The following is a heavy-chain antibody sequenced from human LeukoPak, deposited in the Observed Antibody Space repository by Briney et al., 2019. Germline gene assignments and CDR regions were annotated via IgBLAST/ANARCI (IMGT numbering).Heavy chain of an antibody. J-gene: IGHJ5*02. D-gene: IGHD3-10*01. CDR2: IYYSGST. Sequence: SETLSLTCTVSGGSISSYYWSWIRQPPGKGLEWIGYIYYSGSTNYNPSLKSRVTISVDTSKNQFSLKLSSVTAADTAVYYCARDDYYGSGSSWGQGTLVTVSS. CDR1: GGSISSYY. V-gene: IGHV4-59*01. CDR3: ARDDYYGSGSS.